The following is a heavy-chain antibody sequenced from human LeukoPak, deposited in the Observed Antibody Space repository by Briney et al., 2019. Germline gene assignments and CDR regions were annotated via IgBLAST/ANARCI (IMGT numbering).Heavy chain of an antibody. CDR2: INHSGST. Sequence: SETLSLTCAVYGGSFSGYYWSWIRQPPGKGLEWIGEINHSGSTNYNPSLKRRVTISVDTSRNQFSLKLTSMTAADTAVYYCARGFGDTAMVSPFDYWGQGTLVTVSS. V-gene: IGHV4-34*01. J-gene: IGHJ4*02. D-gene: IGHD5-18*01. CDR1: GGSFSGYY. CDR3: ARGFGDTAMVSPFDY.